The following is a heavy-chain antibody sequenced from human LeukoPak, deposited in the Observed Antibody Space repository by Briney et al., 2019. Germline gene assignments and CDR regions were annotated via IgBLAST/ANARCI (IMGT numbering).Heavy chain of an antibody. CDR2: INTNTGNP. V-gene: IGHV7-4-1*02. Sequence: ALVKVSCKASGYTFTSYAMNWVRQAPGQGLEWMGWINTNTGNPTYAQGFTGRFVFSLVTSVSTAYLQISSLKAEDTAVYYCARDVTGYSSGWYDYWGQGTLVTVSS. CDR1: GYTFTSYA. D-gene: IGHD6-19*01. CDR3: ARDVTGYSSGWYDY. J-gene: IGHJ4*02.